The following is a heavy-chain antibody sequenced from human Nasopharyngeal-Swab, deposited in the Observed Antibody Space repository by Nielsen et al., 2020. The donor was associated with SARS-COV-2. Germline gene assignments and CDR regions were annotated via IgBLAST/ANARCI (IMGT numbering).Heavy chain of an antibody. Sequence: VRQAPGKGLEWVAFIRYDGSNKYYADSVKGRFTISRDNSRNTLYLQMNSLRAEDTAIYYCAGGSSGYSYAFDIWGQGTMVTVSS. CDR3: AGGSSGYSYAFDI. V-gene: IGHV3-30*02. J-gene: IGHJ3*02. CDR2: IRYDGSNK. D-gene: IGHD3-22*01.